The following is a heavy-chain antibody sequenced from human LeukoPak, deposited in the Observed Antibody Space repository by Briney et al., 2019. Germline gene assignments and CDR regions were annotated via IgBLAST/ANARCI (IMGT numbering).Heavy chain of an antibody. Sequence: GGSLRLSCVASGXPIADFAVHWVRQAPGKGREWVSLISGDGVSTFYADSVKGRFSISRDNSKNSLSLEMNSLRTEDTAMYYCARESGKFDYWGQGTLVAVSS. CDR1: GXPIADFA. J-gene: IGHJ4*02. CDR2: ISGDGVST. CDR3: ARESGKFDY. V-gene: IGHV3-43*02.